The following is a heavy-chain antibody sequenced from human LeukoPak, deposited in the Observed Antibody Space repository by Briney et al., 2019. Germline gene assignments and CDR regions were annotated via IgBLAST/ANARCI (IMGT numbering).Heavy chain of an antibody. CDR2: ISYDGSNK. J-gene: IGHJ4*02. Sequence: PGGSLRLSCAASGVTFSSYAMHWVRQAPGKGLEWVAVISYDGSNKYYADSVKGRFTISRDNSKNTLYLQMNSLRAEDTAVYYCARAPRGFDYWGQGTLVTVSS. V-gene: IGHV3-30-3*01. D-gene: IGHD3-16*01. CDR3: ARAPRGFDY. CDR1: GVTFSSYA.